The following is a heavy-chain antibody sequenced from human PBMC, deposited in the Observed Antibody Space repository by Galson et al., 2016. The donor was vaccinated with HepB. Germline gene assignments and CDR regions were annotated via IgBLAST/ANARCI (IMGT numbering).Heavy chain of an antibody. CDR3: TRGAKGIVGAAVY. Sequence: SETLSLTCTVSGGSISVYYWSWIRQPPGKGLEWIGYIHYSGSTNYNPSLKSRVTISVDTSQNQFSLKMSSVTAADTAVYYCTRGAKGIVGAAVYWGQGTLVTVSS. J-gene: IGHJ4*02. D-gene: IGHD1-26*01. V-gene: IGHV4-59*01. CDR2: IHYSGST. CDR1: GGSISVYY.